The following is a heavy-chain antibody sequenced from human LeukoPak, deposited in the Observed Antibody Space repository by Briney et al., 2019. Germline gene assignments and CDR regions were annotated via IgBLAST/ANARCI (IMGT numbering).Heavy chain of an antibody. J-gene: IGHJ4*02. V-gene: IGHV4-38-2*01. CDR3: ARLGYCSSTSCYPVN. Sequence: PSEILSLTCAVSDYSISSAYYWGWIRPPPGKGLEWIASIHHSGSTDYNPSLKSRVTISIDTSKNQFSLNLRFVTATDTAVYYCARLGYCSSTSCYPVNWGQGTLVTVSS. CDR2: IHHSGST. CDR1: DYSISSAYY. D-gene: IGHD2-2*01.